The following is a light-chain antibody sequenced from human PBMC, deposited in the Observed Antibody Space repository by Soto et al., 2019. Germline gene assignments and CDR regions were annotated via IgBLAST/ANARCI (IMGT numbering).Light chain of an antibody. CDR1: QSISSW. J-gene: IGKJ1*01. CDR2: KAS. CDR3: QHYNSYSEA. Sequence: DIQMTQSPSSLSASLGDRVTITCRASQSISSWLAWYQQKPGKAPKLLIYKASSLESGVPSRFSGSGSGTVFTLTISSLQPDDFATYYCQHYNSYSEAFGQGTKVDI. V-gene: IGKV1-5*03.